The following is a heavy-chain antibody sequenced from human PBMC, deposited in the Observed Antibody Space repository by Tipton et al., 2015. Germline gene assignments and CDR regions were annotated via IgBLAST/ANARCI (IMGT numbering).Heavy chain of an antibody. CDR3: ARVHYGDYGLWPYYYGMDV. Sequence: RSLRLSCAASGFTFSSYGMHWVRQAPGKGLEWVAIIWYDGHNKNYTDSVKGRFTISRDNSKDTLYLQMNSLRVEDTAVYYCARVHYGDYGLWPYYYGMDVWGQGTTVTVSS. CDR1: GFTFSSYG. CDR2: IWYDGHNK. J-gene: IGHJ6*02. D-gene: IGHD4-17*01. V-gene: IGHV3-33*01.